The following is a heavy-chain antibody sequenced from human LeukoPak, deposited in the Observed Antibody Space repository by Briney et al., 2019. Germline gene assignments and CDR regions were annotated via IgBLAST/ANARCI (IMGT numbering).Heavy chain of an antibody. CDR1: GGSISSSNYY. Sequence: PSETLSLTCTVSGGSISSSNYYWGWIRQPPGKGLEWIGSFYYSGSTYYNPSLKSRVTISADTSKNQFSLKLSSVTAADTAVYYCARSLGDYDSSGLDAFDIWGQGTMVTVSS. J-gene: IGHJ3*02. V-gene: IGHV4-39*07. D-gene: IGHD3-22*01. CDR2: FYYSGST. CDR3: ARSLGDYDSSGLDAFDI.